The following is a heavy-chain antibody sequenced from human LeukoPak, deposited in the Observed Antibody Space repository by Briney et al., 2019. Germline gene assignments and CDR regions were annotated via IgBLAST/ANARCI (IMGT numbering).Heavy chain of an antibody. V-gene: IGHV4-39*07. D-gene: IGHD1-26*01. Sequence: SETLSLTCTVSGGSISSSSYYWGWIRQPPGKGLEWIGSIYYSGSTYYNPSLKSRVTISVDTSKNQFSLKLSSVTAADTAVYYCARCTSVSYPLYYYYMDVWGKGTTVTVSS. J-gene: IGHJ6*03. CDR3: ARCTSVSYPLYYYYMDV. CDR1: GGSISSSSYY. CDR2: IYYSGST.